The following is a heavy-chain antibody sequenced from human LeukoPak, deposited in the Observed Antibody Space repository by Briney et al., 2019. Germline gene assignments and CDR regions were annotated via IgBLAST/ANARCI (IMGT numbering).Heavy chain of an antibody. D-gene: IGHD3-3*01. J-gene: IGHJ4*02. CDR1: GYTFTSYY. CDR2: INPSGGST. Sequence: ASVKVSCKASGYTFTSYYMHWVRRAPGQGLEWMGIINPSGGSTSYAQKFQGRVTMTRDTSTSTVYMELSSLRSEDTAVYYCARGGGVPYYDFWSGYSTGHPFDYWGQGTLVTVSS. V-gene: IGHV1-46*01. CDR3: ARGGGVPYYDFWSGYSTGHPFDY.